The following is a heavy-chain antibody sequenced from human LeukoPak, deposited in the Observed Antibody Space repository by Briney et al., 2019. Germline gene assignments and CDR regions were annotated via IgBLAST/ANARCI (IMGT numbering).Heavy chain of an antibody. Sequence: ASVTVSCKASGYTFSSYGISWVRQAPGQGLEWMGWISAYNGNTNYTQKLQGRVTMTTDTSTSTAYMELRSLRSDDTAVYYCARLLWFGELTFDYWGQGTLVTVSS. CDR1: GYTFSSYG. CDR3: ARLLWFGELTFDY. D-gene: IGHD3-10*01. CDR2: ISAYNGNT. V-gene: IGHV1-18*01. J-gene: IGHJ4*02.